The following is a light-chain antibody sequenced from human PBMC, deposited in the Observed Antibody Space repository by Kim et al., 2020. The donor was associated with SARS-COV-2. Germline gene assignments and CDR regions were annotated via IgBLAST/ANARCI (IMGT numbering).Light chain of an antibody. CDR3: QQRSDWPLT. CDR1: QSVGMF. Sequence: LSPEGAATPSCGARQSVGMFLAWYQHSPGQVPRLLISNASNRATGVPARFSGSGSGTDFALTINSLEPEDFTVYYCQQRSDWPLTFGGGTKVDIK. V-gene: IGKV3-11*01. J-gene: IGKJ4*01. CDR2: NAS.